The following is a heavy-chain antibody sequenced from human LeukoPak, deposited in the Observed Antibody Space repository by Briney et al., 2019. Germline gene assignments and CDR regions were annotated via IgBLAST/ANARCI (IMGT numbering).Heavy chain of an antibody. CDR2: IYYSGST. V-gene: IGHV4-39*01. CDR1: GGSISSGGYY. J-gene: IGHJ4*02. CDR3: ARHMSSSAYSPIGY. Sequence: SETLSLTCTVSGGSISSGGYYWGWIRQPPGKGLEWIGSIYYSGSTHYNPSLKSRVTISVDTSKNQFSLKLSSVTAADTAVYFCARHMSSSAYSPIGYWGQGTLVTVSS. D-gene: IGHD3-22*01.